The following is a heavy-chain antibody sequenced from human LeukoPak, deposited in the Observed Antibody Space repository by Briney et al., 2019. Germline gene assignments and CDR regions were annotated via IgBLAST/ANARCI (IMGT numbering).Heavy chain of an antibody. CDR2: IRYDGSNK. CDR1: GFTFSSYG. J-gene: IGHJ5*02. Sequence: GGSLRLSCAASGFTFSSYGMHWVRQAPGKGLEWVAFIRYDGSNKYYADSVKGRFTISRDNSKNTLYLQMNSLRAEDTAVYYCAKSTGYDFWSGHKEHWFDPWGQGTLVTVSS. D-gene: IGHD3-3*01. V-gene: IGHV3-30*02. CDR3: AKSTGYDFWSGHKEHWFDP.